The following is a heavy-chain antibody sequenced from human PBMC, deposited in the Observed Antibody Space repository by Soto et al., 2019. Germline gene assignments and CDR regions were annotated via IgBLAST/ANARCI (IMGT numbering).Heavy chain of an antibody. CDR3: ARAGDYYDSSGYSAY. CDR2: IWYDGSNK. CDR1: GFTFSSYG. Sequence: PGGSLRLSCAASGFTFSSYGMHWVRQAPGKGLEWVAVIWYDGSNKYYADSVKGRFTISRDNSKNTLYLQMNSLGAEDTAVYYCARAGDYYDSSGYSAYWGQGTLVTVSS. J-gene: IGHJ4*02. V-gene: IGHV3-33*01. D-gene: IGHD3-22*01.